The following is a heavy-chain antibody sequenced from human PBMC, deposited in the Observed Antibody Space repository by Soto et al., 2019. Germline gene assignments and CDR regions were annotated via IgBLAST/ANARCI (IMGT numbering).Heavy chain of an antibody. CDR2: ISYDGSNK. V-gene: IGHV3-30-3*01. Sequence: QVQLVESGGGVVQPGRSLRLSCAASGFTFSSYAMHWVRQAPGKGLEWVAVISYDGSNKYYADAVKGRFTISRDNSKNTLYLQMNSLRAEDTAVYYCARDGVGYDFWSCYPDYWGQGTLVTVSS. J-gene: IGHJ4*02. CDR3: ARDGVGYDFWSCYPDY. D-gene: IGHD3-3*01. CDR1: GFTFSSYA.